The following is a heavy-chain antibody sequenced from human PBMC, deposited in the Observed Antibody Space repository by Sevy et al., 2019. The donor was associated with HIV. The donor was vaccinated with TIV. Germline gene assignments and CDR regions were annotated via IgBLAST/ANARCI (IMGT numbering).Heavy chain of an antibody. Sequence: GGYLRLSCAVSGFTFSSYAMHWVRQAPGKGLEWMAVISYDGSNKYYADSVKGRFTISRDNSKNRLYLQMNSLRAEDTAVHYCARESTMLRGVPAYNWFDPWGQGTLVTVSS. CDR1: GFTFSSYA. J-gene: IGHJ5*02. V-gene: IGHV3-30-3*01. CDR2: ISYDGSNK. D-gene: IGHD3-10*01. CDR3: ARESTMLRGVPAYNWFDP.